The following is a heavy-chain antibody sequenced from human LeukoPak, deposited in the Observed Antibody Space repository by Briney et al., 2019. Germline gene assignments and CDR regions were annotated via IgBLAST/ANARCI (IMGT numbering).Heavy chain of an antibody. J-gene: IGHJ4*02. CDR1: GYTFSSYG. V-gene: IGHV1-18*01. CDR2: ISAYNGNT. D-gene: IGHD1-26*01. Sequence: ASVKVSCKASGYTFSSYGIIWVRQAPGQGLEWMGWISAYNGNTNYAQNLQGRVTMTTDTSTSTAYMEPRSLRSDDTAVYYCARGVESGSYVGGYYFDYWGQGALVTVSS. CDR3: ARGVESGSYVGGYYFDY.